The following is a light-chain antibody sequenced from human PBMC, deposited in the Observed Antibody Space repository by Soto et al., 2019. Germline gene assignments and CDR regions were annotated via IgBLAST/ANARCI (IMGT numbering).Light chain of an antibody. CDR2: GAS. J-gene: IGKJ4*01. CDR3: QQYGSSPTT. Sequence: EIVLTQSPGTLSLSPGERATLSCRASQSVSSSYLAWYQQKPGQAPRLLIYGASSRATGIPDRFSGSGSGTDFTLTISRLEPEDFEVYYCQQYGSSPTTLGGGTKVDIK. CDR1: QSVSSSY. V-gene: IGKV3-20*01.